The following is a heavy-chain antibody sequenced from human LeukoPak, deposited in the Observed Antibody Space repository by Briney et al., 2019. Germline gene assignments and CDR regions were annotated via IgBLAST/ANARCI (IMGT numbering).Heavy chain of an antibody. D-gene: IGHD5/OR15-5a*01. V-gene: IGHV5-51*01. Sequence: GESLTISCKGSGYRFTSYWIGWVRPMPGKGLAWMGIIYLGDSDTRYRPSFQGQVPISADQSISTAYLQWSSLKASDTAMYYGATEIRPEFSVYGPAYFDYWGQGTLVTVSS. CDR1: GYRFTSYW. CDR2: IYLGDSDT. J-gene: IGHJ4*02. CDR3: ATEIRPEFSVYGPAYFDY.